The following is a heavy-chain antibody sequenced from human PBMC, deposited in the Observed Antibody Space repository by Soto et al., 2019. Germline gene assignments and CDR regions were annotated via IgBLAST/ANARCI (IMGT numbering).Heavy chain of an antibody. CDR3: AKLTRTTIFGVVIMPHYFDY. CDR2: IRESGSGK. V-gene: IGHV3-7*03. CDR1: GFTFNTYW. D-gene: IGHD3-3*01. J-gene: IGHJ4*02. Sequence: PGGSLRLSCAASGFTFNTYWMSWVRQAPGKGLEWVANIRESGSGKYYVDSVKGRFTISRDNSKNTLYLQMNSLRAEDTAVYYCAKLTRTTIFGVVIMPHYFDYWGQGTLVTLL.